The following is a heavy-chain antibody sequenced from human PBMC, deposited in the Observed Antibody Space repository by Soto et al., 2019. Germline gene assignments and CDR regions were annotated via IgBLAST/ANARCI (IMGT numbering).Heavy chain of an antibody. CDR3: ASHQYSSGWPYDAFDI. Sequence: PGESLKISCKGSGYSFTSYWIGWVRQMPRKGLEWMGIIYPGDSDTRYSPSFQGQVTISADKSISTAYLQWSSLKASDTAMYYCASHQYSSGWPYDAFDIWGQGTMVTVSS. D-gene: IGHD6-19*01. J-gene: IGHJ3*02. CDR2: IYPGDSDT. CDR1: GYSFTSYW. V-gene: IGHV5-51*01.